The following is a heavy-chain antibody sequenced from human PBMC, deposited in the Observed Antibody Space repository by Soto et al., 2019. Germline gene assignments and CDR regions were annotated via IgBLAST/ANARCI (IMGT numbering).Heavy chain of an antibody. CDR1: GFTFSSYS. Sequence: PGGSLRLSCAASGFTFSSYSMNWVRQAPGKGLEWVSSISSSSSYIYYADSVKGRFTISRDNAKNSLYLQMNSLRAEDTAVYYCARGGPRIAVAGKIGYWGQGTLVTVSS. V-gene: IGHV3-21*01. CDR2: ISSSSSYI. CDR3: ARGGPRIAVAGKIGY. D-gene: IGHD6-19*01. J-gene: IGHJ4*02.